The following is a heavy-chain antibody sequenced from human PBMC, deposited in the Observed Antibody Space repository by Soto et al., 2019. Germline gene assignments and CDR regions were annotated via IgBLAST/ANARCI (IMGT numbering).Heavy chain of an antibody. Sequence: DVQLVESGGGLIQPGESLRLSCAAFGLTISGKKYVAWVRQAPGKGLEWVSALYDVDGSFYADSVKGRFTTSSDSSKTTAYLQMNELRPDDTAVYYCATWHEREHAYDVWGQGTTVTVSS. CDR3: ATWHEREHAYDV. J-gene: IGHJ3*01. D-gene: IGHD1-1*01. V-gene: IGHV3-53*01. CDR2: LYDVDGS. CDR1: GLTISGKKY.